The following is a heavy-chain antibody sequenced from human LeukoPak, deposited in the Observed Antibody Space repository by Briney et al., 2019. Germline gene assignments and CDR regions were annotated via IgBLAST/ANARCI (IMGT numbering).Heavy chain of an antibody. J-gene: IGHJ6*02. V-gene: IGHV1-18*01. CDR2: ISVYNGNT. Sequence: ASVKVSCKAAGYTFTSYGISWVRQAPGQGLEWMGWISVYNGNTNYAQKLQGRVTMTTDTSTSKAYMELRSLRSDDTAVYYCARDLGIAAAGPPPYYYYGMDVWGQGATVTVSS. CDR3: ARDLGIAAAGPPPYYYYGMDV. CDR1: GYTFTSYG. D-gene: IGHD6-13*01.